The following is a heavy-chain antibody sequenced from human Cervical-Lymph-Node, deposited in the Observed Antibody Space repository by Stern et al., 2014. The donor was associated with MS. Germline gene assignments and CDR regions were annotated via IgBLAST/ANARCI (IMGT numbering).Heavy chain of an antibody. J-gene: IGHJ3*02. CDR3: ARASSLAFDI. CDR1: GGSIRSNNW. CDR2: VYYSGSA. Sequence: QVQLQESGPGLVKPSGTLSLTCAVSGGSIRSNNWWSWVRQPPGKGLEWIGEVYYSGSANYNPSLKSRVIISADKSENQFSLRLSSVTAADTAVYYCARASSLAFDIWGQGTLVTVSS. V-gene: IGHV4-4*02.